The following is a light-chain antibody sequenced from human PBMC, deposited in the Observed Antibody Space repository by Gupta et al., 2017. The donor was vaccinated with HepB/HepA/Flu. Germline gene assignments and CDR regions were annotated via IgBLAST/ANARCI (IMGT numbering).Light chain of an antibody. J-gene: IGLJ2*01. CDR3: CSYAGSYTLGV. Sequence: QSALTQPASVSGSPGQSITISCTGTSSDVGSYDLVSWYQQHPGKAPKLMIHEVSKRPSGVSNRCSGSKSGNTASLTISGLQAEDEADYYCCSYAGSYTLGVFGGGTKLTVL. CDR2: EVS. CDR1: SSDVGSYDL. V-gene: IGLV2-23*02.